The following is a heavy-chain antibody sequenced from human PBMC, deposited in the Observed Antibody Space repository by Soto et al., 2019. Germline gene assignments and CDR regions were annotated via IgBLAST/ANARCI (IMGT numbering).Heavy chain of an antibody. D-gene: IGHD5-18*01. J-gene: IGHJ6*04. V-gene: IGHV1-18*01. Sequence: ASVKVSCKASGYTFTSYGISWVRQAPGQGLEWMGWISAYNGNTNYAQKLQGRVTMTTDTSTSTAYMELRSLRSDDTAVYYCASSSYGTYSDYYYGMDVWGKETTVTVSS. CDR2: ISAYNGNT. CDR1: GYTFTSYG. CDR3: ASSSYGTYSDYYYGMDV.